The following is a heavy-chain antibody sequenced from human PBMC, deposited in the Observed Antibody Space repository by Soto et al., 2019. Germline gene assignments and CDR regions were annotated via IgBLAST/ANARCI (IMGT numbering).Heavy chain of an antibody. Sequence: EVQLLESGGGLVQPGGSLRLSCAASGFTFSSYGMTWVRQAPGKGLEWVSFSSATGADTYYADSVKGRFTISIDNSKNTLLLQMTSLRADDTAVYYCAKDRRAGGNYGFYSDFWGQGALVIVSS. V-gene: IGHV3-23*01. D-gene: IGHD1-7*01. CDR2: SSATGADT. CDR3: AKDRRAGGNYGFYSDF. CDR1: GFTFSSYG. J-gene: IGHJ4*02.